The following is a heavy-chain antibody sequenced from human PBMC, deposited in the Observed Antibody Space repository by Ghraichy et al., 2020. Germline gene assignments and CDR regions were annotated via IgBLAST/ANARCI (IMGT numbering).Heavy chain of an antibody. J-gene: IGHJ5*02. CDR1: GFTFSSYS. CDR3: ARDQDVDTSRPGWSSSGWFDP. V-gene: IGHV3-21*01. CDR2: ISSSSSYI. D-gene: IGHD6-6*01. Sequence: GGSLRLSCAASGFTFSSYSMNWVRQAPGKGLEWVSSISSSSSYIYYADSVKGRFTISRDNAKNSLYLQMNSLRAEDTAVYYCARDQDVDTSRPGWSSSGWFDPWGQGTLVTVSS.